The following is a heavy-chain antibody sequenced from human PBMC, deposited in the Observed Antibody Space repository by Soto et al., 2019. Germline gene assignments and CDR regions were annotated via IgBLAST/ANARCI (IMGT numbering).Heavy chain of an antibody. J-gene: IGHJ5*02. V-gene: IGHV4-59*01. CDR3: ARERTNCFDP. CDR2: IYYSGST. Sequence: PSETLSLTCTVSGGSISSYYWSWIRQPPGKGLEWIGYIYYSGSTNYNPSLRSRVTISVDTSKNQFSLKLSSVTAADTAVYYCARERTNCFDPWGQGTLVTGSS. CDR1: GGSISSYY.